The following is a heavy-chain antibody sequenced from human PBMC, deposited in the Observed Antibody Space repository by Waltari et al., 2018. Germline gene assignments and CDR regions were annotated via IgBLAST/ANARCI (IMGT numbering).Heavy chain of an antibody. CDR3: ARYWARGYGGTGAEYFQH. Sequence: QVQLVQSGAEVKKPGASVKVSCQASGYTFTSSGISWVRQAHGQGLEWMGWISAYKGNTNCAQKLQGRVTMTTDTSTSTAYMGRRSLRSDDTAVYYCARYWARGYGGTGAEYFQHWGQGTLVTVSS. CDR2: ISAYKGNT. J-gene: IGHJ1*01. D-gene: IGHD4-17*01. V-gene: IGHV1-18*01. CDR1: GYTFTSSG.